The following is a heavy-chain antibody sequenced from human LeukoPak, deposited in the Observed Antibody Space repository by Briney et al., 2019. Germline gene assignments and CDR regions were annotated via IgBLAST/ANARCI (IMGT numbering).Heavy chain of an antibody. CDR2: IYYSGST. V-gene: IGHV4-59*01. CDR3: SRDRAVAGHYFDH. J-gene: IGHJ4*02. D-gene: IGHD6-19*01. Sequence: PSETLSLTCTVSGGSISSYYRSWIRQPPGKGLEWIGCIYYSGSTDYNPSLKSRVTISLDTSKNQFSLKLSSVTAADTAVYYCSRDRAVAGHYFDHWGQGTLVTASS. CDR1: GGSISSYY.